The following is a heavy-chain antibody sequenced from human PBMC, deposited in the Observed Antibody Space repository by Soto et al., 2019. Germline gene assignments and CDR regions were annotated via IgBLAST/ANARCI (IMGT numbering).Heavy chain of an antibody. V-gene: IGHV1-18*01. J-gene: IGHJ6*02. Sequence: ASVKVSCKASGYTFSNYGISWVRQAPGQGLEWMGRINTYSGDTKYAQNFQGRVTMTTDTSTSTAFLEVRSLRSDDTAVYYCGSNILTSGNYYAYYYAMDVWGQGTTVTVSS. CDR2: INTYSGDT. CDR3: GSNILTSGNYYAYYYAMDV. D-gene: IGHD3-10*01. CDR1: GYTFSNYG.